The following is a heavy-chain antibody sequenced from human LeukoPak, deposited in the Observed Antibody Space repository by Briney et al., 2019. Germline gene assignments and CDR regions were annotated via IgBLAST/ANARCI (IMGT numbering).Heavy chain of an antibody. D-gene: IGHD6-19*01. Sequence: GGSLRLSCAASEFTFSSYSMNWVRQAPGKGLEWISYISSTSSTIYYADSVKGRFTISRDNAKNSLYLQMNSLRAEDTAVYYCARERPTVAGGSYYYGMDVWGQGTTVTVSS. CDR1: EFTFSSYS. J-gene: IGHJ6*02. V-gene: IGHV3-48*01. CDR2: ISSTSSTI. CDR3: ARERPTVAGGSYYYGMDV.